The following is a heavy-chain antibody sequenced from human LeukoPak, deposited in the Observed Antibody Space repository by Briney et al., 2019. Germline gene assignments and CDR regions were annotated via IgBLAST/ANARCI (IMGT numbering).Heavy chain of an antibody. CDR2: ISYDGSNK. CDR3: ASGITYYYDSSGYGDY. Sequence: GRSLRLSCAASGFTFSSYAMHWVRQAPGKGLEWVAVISYDGSNKYYADSVKGRFTISRDNSKNTLYLQMNSLRAEDTAVYYCASGITYYYDSSGYGDYWGQGTLVTVSS. D-gene: IGHD3-22*01. J-gene: IGHJ4*02. CDR1: GFTFSSYA. V-gene: IGHV3-30-3*01.